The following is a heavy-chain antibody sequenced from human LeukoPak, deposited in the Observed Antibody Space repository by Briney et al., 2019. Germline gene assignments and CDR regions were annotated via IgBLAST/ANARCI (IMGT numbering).Heavy chain of an antibody. CDR3: ARVAVVVPAAIKGTWFDP. CDR2: MNPNSGNA. CDR1: GYTFTSYD. J-gene: IGHJ5*02. D-gene: IGHD2-2*02. Sequence: ASVKVSCKASGYTFTSYDINWVRQATGQGLEWMGWMNPNSGNAGYAQKFQGRVTITRNTSISTAYMELSSLRPEDTAVYYCARVAVVVPAAIKGTWFDPWGQGTLVTVSS. V-gene: IGHV1-8*03.